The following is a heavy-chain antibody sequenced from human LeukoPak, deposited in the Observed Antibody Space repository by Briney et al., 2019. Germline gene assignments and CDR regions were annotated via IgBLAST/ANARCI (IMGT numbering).Heavy chain of an antibody. CDR3: ARCPYDSTGYYSVPSHLDY. CDR1: GFTFSTYW. J-gene: IGHJ4*02. D-gene: IGHD3-22*01. CDR2: IKQDGSAK. Sequence: PGGSLRLSCATSGFTFSTYWMTWVRQAPGKGLEWVANIKQDGSAKYYVDSLRGRFSISRANVKNSLFLQMNSLSAEDTAVYYCARCPYDSTGYYSVPSHLDYWGQGALVTVSS. V-gene: IGHV3-7*01.